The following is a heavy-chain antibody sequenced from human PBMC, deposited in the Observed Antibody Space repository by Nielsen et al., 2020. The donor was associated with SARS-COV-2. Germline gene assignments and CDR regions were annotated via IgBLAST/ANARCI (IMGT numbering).Heavy chain of an antibody. CDR2: INPNSGGT. J-gene: IGHJ6*02. CDR3: ARVLDYGDYVLYYGMDV. V-gene: IGHV1-2*04. D-gene: IGHD4-17*01. Sequence: ASVKVSCKASGYTFTGYYMHWVRQAPGQGLEWMGWINPNSGGTNYAQKFQGWVTMTRDTSISTAYMELSRLRSDDTAVYYCARVLDYGDYVLYYGMDVWGQGTTVTVSS. CDR1: GYTFTGYY.